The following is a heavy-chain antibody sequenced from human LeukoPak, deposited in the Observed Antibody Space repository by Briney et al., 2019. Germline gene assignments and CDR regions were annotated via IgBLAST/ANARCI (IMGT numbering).Heavy chain of an antibody. CDR2: IYYSGST. V-gene: IGHV4-39*01. D-gene: IGHD3-10*01. J-gene: IGHJ5*02. CDR1: GGSISSSSYY. Sequence: KPSETLSLTCTVSGGSISSSSYYWGWIRQPPGKGLGWIGSIYYSGSTYYNPSLKSRVTISVDTSKNQFSLKLSSVTAADTAVYYCARRRGGWFDPWGQGTLVTVSS. CDR3: ARRRGGWFDP.